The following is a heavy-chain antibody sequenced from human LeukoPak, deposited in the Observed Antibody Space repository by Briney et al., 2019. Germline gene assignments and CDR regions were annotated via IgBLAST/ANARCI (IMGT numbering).Heavy chain of an antibody. Sequence: PSESLSLTCTVSGVSISSYYWSWIRQPPGEGLEWIGYIYYSGGTNYNPSLKSRVTILVDTSKSQFSLKLNSVTAADTAVYYCARSPPGIEVYYFDYWGQGTLVTVSS. J-gene: IGHJ4*02. CDR1: GVSISSYY. V-gene: IGHV4-59*01. CDR2: IYYSGGT. CDR3: ARSPPGIEVYYFDY. D-gene: IGHD2-21*01.